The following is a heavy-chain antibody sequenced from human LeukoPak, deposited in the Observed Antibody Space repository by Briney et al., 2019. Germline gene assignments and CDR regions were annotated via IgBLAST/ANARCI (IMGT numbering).Heavy chain of an antibody. D-gene: IGHD4-17*01. V-gene: IGHV4-39*07. J-gene: IGHJ5*02. Sequence: SETLSLTCTVSGGSISSSSYYWGWIRQPPGKGLEWIGGIYYSGSTYYNPSLKSRVTISVDTSKNQFSLKLSSVTAADTAVYYCARVLRGREFDPWGQGTLVTVSS. CDR1: GGSISSSSYY. CDR3: ARVLRGREFDP. CDR2: IYYSGST.